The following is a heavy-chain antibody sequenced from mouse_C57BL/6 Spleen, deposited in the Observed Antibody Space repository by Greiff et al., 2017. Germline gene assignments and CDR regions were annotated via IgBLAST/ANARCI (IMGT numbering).Heavy chain of an antibody. CDR2: ISSGSSTI. V-gene: IGHV5-17*01. CDR3: ARPSDYYGSSYYAMDY. J-gene: IGHJ4*01. D-gene: IGHD1-1*01. Sequence: EVMLVESGGGLVKPGGSLKLSCAASGFTFSDYGMHWVRQAPEKGLEWVAYISSGSSTIYYADTVKGRFTISRDNAKNTLFLQMTSLRSEDTAMYYCARPSDYYGSSYYAMDYWGQGTSVTVSS. CDR1: GFTFSDYG.